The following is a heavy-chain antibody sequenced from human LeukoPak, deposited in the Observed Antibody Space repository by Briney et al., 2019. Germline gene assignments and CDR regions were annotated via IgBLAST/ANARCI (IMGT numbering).Heavy chain of an antibody. CDR2: IYYSGST. D-gene: IGHD3-16*02. CDR3: ARHKAMVTFGGVIVKSVADY. Sequence: SETLSLTCTVSGGSISSYYWSWIRQPPGKGLEWIGYIYYSGSTNYNPSLKSRVTISVDTSKNQFSLKLSSVTAADTAVFYCARHKAMVTFGGVIVKSVADYWGQGALVTVSS. J-gene: IGHJ4*02. V-gene: IGHV4-59*08. CDR1: GGSISSYY.